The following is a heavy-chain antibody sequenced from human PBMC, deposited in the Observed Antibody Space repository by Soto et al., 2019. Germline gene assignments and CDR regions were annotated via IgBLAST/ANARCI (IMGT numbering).Heavy chain of an antibody. J-gene: IGHJ4*02. CDR2: VYYSGST. Sequence: SETLSLTCTVSGGSISSYYWSWIRQPPGKGLEWIGYVYYSGSTNYNPSLKSRVTISVDTSKNQFSLKLSSVTAADTAVYYCARGRAAAGIYYFDYWGQGTLVTVSS. D-gene: IGHD6-13*01. V-gene: IGHV4-59*08. CDR3: ARGRAAAGIYYFDY. CDR1: GGSISSYY.